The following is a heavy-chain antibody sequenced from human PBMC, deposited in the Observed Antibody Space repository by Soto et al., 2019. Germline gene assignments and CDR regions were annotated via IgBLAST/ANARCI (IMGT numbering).Heavy chain of an antibody. CDR2: IYPRDPDT. Sequence: PWDSLNISCKGSGYRFTSYWNDWLRQMAVKGREGMCLIYPRDPDTRYSPSFQGQVTISAVKSISTAYLQWSSVKASDTAMYYCATGRKSRRQCRNYYKYGPVDLAQGATVSISS. J-gene: IGHJ6*02. V-gene: IGHV5-51*01. CDR3: ATGRKSRRQCRNYYKYGPVD. D-gene: IGHD1-26*01. CDR1: GYRFTSYW.